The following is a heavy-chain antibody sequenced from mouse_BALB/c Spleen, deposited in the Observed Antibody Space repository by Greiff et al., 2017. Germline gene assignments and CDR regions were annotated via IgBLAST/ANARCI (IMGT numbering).Heavy chain of an antibody. D-gene: IGHD1-1*02. J-gene: IGHJ4*01. CDR1: GYAFSSSW. V-gene: IGHV1-82*01. CDR2: IYPGDGDT. Sequence: QVQLKESGPELVKPGASVKISCKASGYAFSSSWMNWVKQRPGQGLEWIGRIYPGDGDTNYNGKFKGKATLTADKSSSTAYMQLSSLTSVDSAVYFCARRNGVDGYYAMDYWGQGTSVTVSS. CDR3: ARRNGVDGYYAMDY.